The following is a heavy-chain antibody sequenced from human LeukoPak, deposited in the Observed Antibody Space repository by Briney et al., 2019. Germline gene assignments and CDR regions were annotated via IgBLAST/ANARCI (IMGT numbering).Heavy chain of an antibody. CDR3: ARDRGSGYYAVENAFDI. CDR1: GGSISSYY. D-gene: IGHD3-22*01. J-gene: IGHJ3*02. CDR2: IYYSGST. V-gene: IGHV4-59*01. Sequence: SETLSLTCAVSGGSISSYYWSWIRQPPGKGLEWIGYIYYSGSTNYNPSLKSRVTISVDTSKNQFSLKLSSVTAADTAVYYCARDRGSGYYAVENAFDIWGQGTMVTVSS.